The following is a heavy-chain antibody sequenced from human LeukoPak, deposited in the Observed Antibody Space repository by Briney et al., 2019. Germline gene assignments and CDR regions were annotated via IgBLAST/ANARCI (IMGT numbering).Heavy chain of an antibody. CDR3: ASGFGIN. D-gene: IGHD3-10*01. CDR2: ISSSGNTI. V-gene: IGHV3-48*03. CDR1: GFTFSSYE. J-gene: IGHJ4*02. Sequence: GGSLRLSCAASGFTFSSYEMNWVRQAPGKGLEWLSYISSSGNTIYYADSVKGRFTISRDNAKDSLFLQMNSLRVEDTAAYYCASGFGINWGQGTLVTVSS.